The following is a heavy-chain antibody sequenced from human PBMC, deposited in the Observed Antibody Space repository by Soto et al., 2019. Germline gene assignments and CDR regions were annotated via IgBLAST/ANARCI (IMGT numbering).Heavy chain of an antibody. V-gene: IGHV3-21*01. CDR3: ARDLASGGWLQFTAFDY. CDR2: ISSSSSYI. Sequence: EVQLVESGGGLVKPGGSLRLSCAASGFTFSSYSMNWVRQAPGKGLEWVSSISSSSSYIYYADSVKGRFTISRDNAKNSQYLQMNSQRGDDTAVYYCARDLASGGWLQFTAFDYWGQGTLVTVSS. J-gene: IGHJ4*02. CDR1: GFTFSSYS. D-gene: IGHD5-12*01.